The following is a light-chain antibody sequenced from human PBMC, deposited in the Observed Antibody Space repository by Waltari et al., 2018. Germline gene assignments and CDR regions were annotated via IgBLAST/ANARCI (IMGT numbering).Light chain of an antibody. Sequence: ASPGDGRNFSWYQQNPGQSPRLLLYAASPRATGVAARFCGSGSGNDFNLTIRSLQSEDFANYYCHQCNDWTPAITVGQATRLEIK. CDR3: HQCNDWTPAIT. V-gene: IGKV3D-15*01. J-gene: IGKJ5*01. CDR1: PGDGRN. CDR2: AAS.